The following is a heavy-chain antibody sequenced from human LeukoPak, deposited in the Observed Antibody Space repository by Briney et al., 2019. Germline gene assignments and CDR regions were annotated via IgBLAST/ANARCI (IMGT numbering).Heavy chain of an antibody. D-gene: IGHD6-19*01. V-gene: IGHV4-34*01. Sequence: PSETLSLTCAVYGGSFSGYYWSWIRQPPGKGLEWIGEINHSGSTNYNPSFKSRVTISVDTSKNQFSLKLSSVTAADTAVYYCARAGRQWLVLPYWFDPWGQGTLVTVSS. J-gene: IGHJ5*02. CDR2: INHSGST. CDR3: ARAGRQWLVLPYWFDP. CDR1: GGSFSGYY.